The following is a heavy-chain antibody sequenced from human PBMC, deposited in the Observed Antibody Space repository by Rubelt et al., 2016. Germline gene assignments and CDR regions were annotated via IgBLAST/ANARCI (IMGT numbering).Heavy chain of an antibody. CDR1: GYNFAKSW. V-gene: IGHV5-51*03. CDR2: IYPGDSDT. CDR3: ARLPQNTYYFDY. J-gene: IGHJ4*02. Sequence: EVQLVQSGAEVKKPGESLKISCQGSGYNFAKSWIGWVRQMSGKGLEWLGIIYPGDSDTRYNPSFRGQVTISADKSISTAYLQWSILKASDTAMYYCARLPQNTYYFDYWGQGALVMVSS.